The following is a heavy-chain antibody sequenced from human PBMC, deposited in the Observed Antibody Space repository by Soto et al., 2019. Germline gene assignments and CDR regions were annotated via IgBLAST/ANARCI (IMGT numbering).Heavy chain of an antibody. Sequence: ASVKVSCKASGYTFTNHGVSWVRQAPGQGLEWMGWISPYNGNTNYAQKLRGRDTMTTDTSTSTAYLDLRSLTADDTAVYFCARDRREGYVDYWGQGTLVTVSS. J-gene: IGHJ4*02. CDR3: ARDRREGYVDY. CDR2: ISPYNGNT. V-gene: IGHV1-18*01. CDR1: GYTFTNHG. D-gene: IGHD6-13*01.